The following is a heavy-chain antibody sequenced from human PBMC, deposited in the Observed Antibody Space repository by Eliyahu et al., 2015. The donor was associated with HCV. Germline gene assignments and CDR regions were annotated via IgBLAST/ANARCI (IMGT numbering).Heavy chain of an antibody. D-gene: IGHD3-10*01. V-gene: IGHV1-3*01. CDR1: GYTFTSYA. Sequence: QVQLVQSGAEVKKPGASVKVSCKASGYTFTSYAMHWVRQAPGQRLEWMGWINAGNGNTKYSQKFQGRVTITRDTSASTAYMELSSLRSEDTAVYYCARDIISYYYGSGRRGDLDYWGQGTLVTVSS. J-gene: IGHJ4*02. CDR3: ARDIISYYYGSGRRGDLDY. CDR2: INAGNGNT.